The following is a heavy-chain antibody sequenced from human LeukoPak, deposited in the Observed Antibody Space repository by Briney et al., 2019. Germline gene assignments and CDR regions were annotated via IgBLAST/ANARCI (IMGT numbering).Heavy chain of an antibody. Sequence: SETLSLTCTVSGGSISSYYWSWIRQPPGKGLEWIGYIYYSGSTNYNPSLKSRVTISVDTSKNQFSLKLSSVTAADTAVYYCARLPYGGYVYYYYMDVWGKGTTVTVSS. CDR3: ARLPYGGYVYYYYMDV. J-gene: IGHJ6*03. CDR1: GGSISSYY. D-gene: IGHD5-12*01. V-gene: IGHV4-59*01. CDR2: IYYSGST.